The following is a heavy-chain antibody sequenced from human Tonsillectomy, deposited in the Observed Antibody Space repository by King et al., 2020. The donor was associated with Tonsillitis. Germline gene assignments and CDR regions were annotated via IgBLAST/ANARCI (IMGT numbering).Heavy chain of an antibody. CDR2: IYNGGST. D-gene: IGHD2-15*01. J-gene: IGHJ6*02. V-gene: IGHV3-53*04. CDR3: ASGAAYYGYGMDV. CDR1: GFTVSNNY. Sequence: VQLVESGGGLVQPGGSLRLSCAASGFTVSNNYMSWVRQAPGKGLEWVSVIYNGGSTYYADSVKGRFTISRHNSKNTLYLQMNSLRAEDTAVYYCASGAAYYGYGMDVWGQGATVTVSS.